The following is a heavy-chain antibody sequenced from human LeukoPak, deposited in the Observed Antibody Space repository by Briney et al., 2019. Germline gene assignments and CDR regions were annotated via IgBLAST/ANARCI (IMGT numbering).Heavy chain of an antibody. Sequence: PSETLSLTCTVSGGSISSGGYYWSWVRQPPGKGLEWIGYIYHSGSTYYNPSLKSRVTISIDTSRNQFSLKVTSVTAADTAVYYCARDAPGSGSYPVPYFDYWGQGTLVTVSS. V-gene: IGHV4-30-2*01. CDR1: GGSISSGGYY. D-gene: IGHD1-26*01. CDR3: ARDAPGSGSYPVPYFDY. CDR2: IYHSGST. J-gene: IGHJ4*02.